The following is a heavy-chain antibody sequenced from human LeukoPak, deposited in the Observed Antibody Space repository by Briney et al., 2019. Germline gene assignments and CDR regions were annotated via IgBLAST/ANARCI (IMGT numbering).Heavy chain of an antibody. Sequence: ASVKVSCKASGGTFSSYAISWVRQAPGQGLEWMGGIIPIFGTANYAQKFQGRVTITADESTSTAYMELSSLRSEDTAVYYCARDLGTSGDGNWFDSWGQGTLVTVSS. CDR3: ARDLGTSGDGNWFDS. D-gene: IGHD2-2*01. CDR1: GGTFSSYA. J-gene: IGHJ5*01. CDR2: IIPIFGTA. V-gene: IGHV1-69*13.